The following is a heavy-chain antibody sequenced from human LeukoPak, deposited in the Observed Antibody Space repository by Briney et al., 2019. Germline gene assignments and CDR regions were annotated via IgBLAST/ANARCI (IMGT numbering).Heavy chain of an antibody. D-gene: IGHD6-13*01. CDR3: AREASGTRGYYYYGLDV. V-gene: IGHV1-69*13. J-gene: IGHJ6*04. CDR1: GGTLSSYA. CDR2: IIPMCGTT. Sequence: ASVKVSCTASGGTLSSYAINWVRQAPGQGLEWMGLIIPMCGTTYYAQKFEGRVAISADESTSTAYLEVSSLRSDDTAVYYCAREASGTRGYYYYGLDVWGGGTTVIVSS.